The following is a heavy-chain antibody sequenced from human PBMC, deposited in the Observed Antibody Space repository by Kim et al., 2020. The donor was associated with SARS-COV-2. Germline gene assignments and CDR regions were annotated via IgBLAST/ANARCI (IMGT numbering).Heavy chain of an antibody. CDR3: AREPNMYYYDSSGYNY. CDR2: INPSGGST. CDR1: GYTFTSYY. V-gene: IGHV1-46*01. Sequence: ASVKVSCKASGYTFTSYYMHWVRQAPGQGLEWMGIINPSGGSTSYAQKFQGRVTMTRDTSTSTVYMELSSLRSEDTAVYYCAREPNMYYYDSSGYNYWGQGTLVTVSS. J-gene: IGHJ4*02. D-gene: IGHD3-22*01.